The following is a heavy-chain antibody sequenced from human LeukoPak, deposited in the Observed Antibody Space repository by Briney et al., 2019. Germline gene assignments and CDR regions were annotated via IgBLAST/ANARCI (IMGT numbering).Heavy chain of an antibody. J-gene: IGHJ4*02. D-gene: IGHD5-24*01. CDR2: IYDSGST. V-gene: IGHV4-59*01. CDR3: ARDGYSPFDY. CDR1: GGSISSYY. Sequence: PSETLSLTCTVSGGSISSYYWSWIRQPPGKGLEWIGYIYDSGSTNNNPSLESRVTISVDTSKNQFSLKLSSVSAADTAVYYCARDGYSPFDYWGQGTLVTVSS.